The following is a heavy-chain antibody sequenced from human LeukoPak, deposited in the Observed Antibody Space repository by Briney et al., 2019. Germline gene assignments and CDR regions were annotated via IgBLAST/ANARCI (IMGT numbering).Heavy chain of an antibody. D-gene: IGHD1-7*01. Sequence: PSETLSLTCTVSGASISGYYWSWIRQPPGKGLEYIGYIYYTGSTKYNPSLKSRVTMSIDTSKNQFSLQLSSLTAADTAVYYCARDELELGAFDIWGQGTMVTVSS. V-gene: IGHV4-59*01. J-gene: IGHJ3*02. CDR1: GASISGYY. CDR2: IYYTGST. CDR3: ARDELELGAFDI.